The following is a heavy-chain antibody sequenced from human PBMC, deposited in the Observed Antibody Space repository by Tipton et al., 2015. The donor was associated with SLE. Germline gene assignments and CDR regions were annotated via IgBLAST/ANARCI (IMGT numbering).Heavy chain of an antibody. Sequence: VQLVQSGGGLVQPGGSLRLSCAASGVTVSNNYMSWVRQAPGKGLEWVSLIYGGGNTYYPDSVKGRFTISRDNAKNPLYLQMNSLRVEDTAVYFCAGDDYASGITWGQGTLVTVSS. V-gene: IGHV3-53*01. CDR1: GVTVSNNY. J-gene: IGHJ5*02. CDR3: AGDDYASGIT. D-gene: IGHD3-10*01. CDR2: IYGGGNT.